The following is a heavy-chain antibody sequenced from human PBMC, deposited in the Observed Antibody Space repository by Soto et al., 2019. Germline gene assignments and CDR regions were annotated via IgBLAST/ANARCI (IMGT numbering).Heavy chain of an antibody. CDR3: ARGYYDSSGYYYVPDY. CDR1: GGTFSSYA. V-gene: IGHV1-69*13. CDR2: IIPIFGTA. J-gene: IGHJ4*02. Sequence: GASVKVSCKASGGTFSSYAISWVRQAPGQGLEWMGGIIPIFGTANYAQKFQGRATITADESTSTAYMELSSLRSEDTAVYYCARGYYDSSGYYYVPDYWGQGTLVTVSS. D-gene: IGHD3-22*01.